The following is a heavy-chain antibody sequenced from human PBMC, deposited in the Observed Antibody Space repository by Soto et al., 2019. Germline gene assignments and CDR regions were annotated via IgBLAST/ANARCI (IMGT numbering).Heavy chain of an antibody. Sequence: EVLLVESGGGLVKPGGSLRLSCAASGFTFSTYSMNWVRQAPGKGLEWVSSINTASYIYYADSVKGRFTISRDDAKNSLYLQMNSLRDEDTAVYYCAREGGYCNAGGCPYFDYWGQGTLVTVSS. CDR1: GFTFSTYS. V-gene: IGHV3-21*01. CDR3: AREGGYCNAGGCPYFDY. CDR2: INTASYI. J-gene: IGHJ4*02. D-gene: IGHD2-15*01.